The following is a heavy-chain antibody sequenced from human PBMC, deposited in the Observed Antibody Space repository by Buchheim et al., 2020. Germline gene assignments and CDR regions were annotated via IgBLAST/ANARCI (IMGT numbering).Heavy chain of an antibody. CDR3: ARASLFGVVTAPDFDY. CDR2: INPNSGGT. CDR1: GYTFTGYY. V-gene: IGHV1-2*04. Sequence: QVQLVQSGAEVKKPGASVKVSCKASGYTFTGYYMHWVRQAPGQGLEWMGWINPNSGGTNYAQKFQGWVTMTRDTSSSTAHMELSRLRSDDTAVYYCARASLFGVVTAPDFDYWGQGTL. J-gene: IGHJ4*02. D-gene: IGHD2-21*02.